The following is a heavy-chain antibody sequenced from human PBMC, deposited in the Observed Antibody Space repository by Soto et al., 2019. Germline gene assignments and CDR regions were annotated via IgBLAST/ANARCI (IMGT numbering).Heavy chain of an antibody. J-gene: IGHJ4*02. V-gene: IGHV2-5*02. Sequence: QITLKESGPTLVKPTQTLTLTCTFSGFSLTTDRVGVGWIRQPPGEALEWLAVIYWDDSKTYRPSLESRLTXTXXXXXXXXXXXMTNMDXLDXXXYYCAHAYGGRSLYWGQGTLVTVSS. D-gene: IGHD1-26*01. CDR3: AHAYGGRSLY. CDR2: IYWDDSK. CDR1: GFSLTTDRVG.